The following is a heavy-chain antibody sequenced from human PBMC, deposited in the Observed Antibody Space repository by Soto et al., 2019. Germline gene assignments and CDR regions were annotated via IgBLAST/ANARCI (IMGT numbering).Heavy chain of an antibody. J-gene: IGHJ5*01. CDR3: ARDGSSTANWLDS. Sequence: SETLSLTCTVSGACLHMGGYYWAGIRQNPGKGLEWIGYIYYTGVTYYNPSLGSRVNISVDTSKNQFSLELTSVTAADTAVYYCARDGSSTANWLDSCGQGLRVTVSS. V-gene: IGHV4-31*03. D-gene: IGHD2-2*01. CDR2: IYYTGVT. CDR1: GACLHMGGYY.